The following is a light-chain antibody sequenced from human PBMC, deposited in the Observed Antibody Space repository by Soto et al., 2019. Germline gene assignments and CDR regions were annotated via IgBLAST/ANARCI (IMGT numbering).Light chain of an antibody. CDR3: QQRIHWRT. CDR2: XAS. J-gene: IGKJ5*01. CDR1: QSVXSN. Sequence: IRLTQSAAALSVSPAERATLSCRASQSVXSNLGCYQLKPGQAPRLLIYXASIRGTGIPDMFSGSGYGKDFTITIRGLEPEVVVVYYWQQRIHWRTFGQGTRLEI. V-gene: IGKV3D-15*01.